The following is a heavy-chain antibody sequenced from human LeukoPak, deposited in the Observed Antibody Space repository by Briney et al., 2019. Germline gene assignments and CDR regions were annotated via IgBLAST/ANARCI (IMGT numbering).Heavy chain of an antibody. Sequence: PGGSLRLSCAASGFTVDDYAMHWVRQAPGKGLEWASGISWNSGSIGYADSVKGRFTISRDNAKNSLYLQMNSLRAEDTALYYCAKVVLRYFDWLSGIDAFDIWGQGTMVTVSS. CDR3: AKVVLRYFDWLSGIDAFDI. CDR1: GFTVDDYA. J-gene: IGHJ3*02. V-gene: IGHV3-9*01. CDR2: ISWNSGSI. D-gene: IGHD3-9*01.